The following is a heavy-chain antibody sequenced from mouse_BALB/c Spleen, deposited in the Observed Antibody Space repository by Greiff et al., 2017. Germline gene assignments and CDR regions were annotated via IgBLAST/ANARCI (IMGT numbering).Heavy chain of an antibody. V-gene: IGHV5-6-3*01. CDR3: AREYNYGNGFAY. D-gene: IGHD1-1*01. Sequence: EVKLVESGGGLVQPGGSLKLSCAASGFTFSSYGMSWVRQTPDKRLELVATIISNGGSTYYPDSVKGRITISRDNAKNTLYLQVSSLKSEDTAMYDCAREYNYGNGFAYWGQGTLVTVSA. J-gene: IGHJ3*01. CDR1: GFTFSSYG. CDR2: IISNGGST.